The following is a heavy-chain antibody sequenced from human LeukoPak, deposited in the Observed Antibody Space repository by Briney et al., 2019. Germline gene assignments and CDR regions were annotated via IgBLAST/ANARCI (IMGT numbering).Heavy chain of an antibody. CDR2: INPNSGGT. CDR1: GYTFTGYY. Sequence: PLASVKVSXKASGYTFTGYYMHWLRQAPGQGLEWIGRINPNSGGTNYAQKFQGRVTMTRDTSISTAYMELSRLRSDDTAVYYCARVEYYDSSGYPTFDYWGQGTLVTVSS. D-gene: IGHD3-22*01. V-gene: IGHV1-2*06. CDR3: ARVEYYDSSGYPTFDY. J-gene: IGHJ4*02.